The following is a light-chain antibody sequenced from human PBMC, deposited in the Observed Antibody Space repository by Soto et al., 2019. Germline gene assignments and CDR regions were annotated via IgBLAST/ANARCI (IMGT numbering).Light chain of an antibody. CDR2: EVT. V-gene: IGLV2-8*01. CDR1: SSDVGGYDY. J-gene: IGLJ1*01. Sequence: QSVLTQLPSASGLPGQSVTISCTGTSSDVGGYDYVSWYQQHPGKAPKLMIYEVTIRPSGVSDRFSGSKSGNTASLTVSGLQAEDEADYYCSSYTGGNPSYVFGTGTKVTVL. CDR3: SSYTGGNPSYV.